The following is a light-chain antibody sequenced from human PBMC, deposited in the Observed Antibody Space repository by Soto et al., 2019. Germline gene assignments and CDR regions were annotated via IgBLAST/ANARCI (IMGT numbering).Light chain of an antibody. V-gene: IGLV2-23*03. Sequence: QSALTQPASVSGSPGQSITISCTGTSSDVGSYNLVSWYQQHPGKAPKLMIYEGSKRPSGVSNRFSGSKSGNTASLTISGLQAEYEADYYCCSYAGSSTFVFGGGTEVTVL. CDR1: SSDVGSYNL. CDR2: EGS. CDR3: CSYAGSSTFV. J-gene: IGLJ2*01.